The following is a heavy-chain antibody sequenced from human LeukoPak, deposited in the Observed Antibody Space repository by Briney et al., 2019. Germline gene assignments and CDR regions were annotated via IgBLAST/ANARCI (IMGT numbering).Heavy chain of an antibody. D-gene: IGHD6-13*01. V-gene: IGHV3-7*03. CDR2: IKQDGSEK. CDR1: GFTFSSYW. Sequence: GGSLRLSCAASGFTFSSYWMSWVRQAPGKGLEWVANIKQDGSEKYYVDSVKGRFTISRDNAKNSLYLQMNSLRAEDTAVYYCARVGSSWNYCFDYWGQGTLVTVSS. J-gene: IGHJ4*02. CDR3: ARVGSSWNYCFDY.